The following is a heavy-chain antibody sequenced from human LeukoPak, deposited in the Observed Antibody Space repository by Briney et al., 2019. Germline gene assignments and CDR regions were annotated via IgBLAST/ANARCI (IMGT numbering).Heavy chain of an antibody. Sequence: GGSLRLSCAAFGFTFSNYAMSWVRQAPGKGLEWVSTISGSGVTTYYVDSVKGRFTISRDNSKNTLYLQMNSLRAEDTAIFYCAKESPHFDYWGQGTLVTVSS. CDR3: AKESPHFDY. CDR1: GFTFSNYA. J-gene: IGHJ4*02. CDR2: ISGSGVTT. V-gene: IGHV3-23*01.